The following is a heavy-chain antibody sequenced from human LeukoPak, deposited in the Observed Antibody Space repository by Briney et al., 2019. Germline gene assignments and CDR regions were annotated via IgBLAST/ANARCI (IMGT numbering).Heavy chain of an antibody. CDR2: IHHSGST. V-gene: IGHV4-30-2*05. CDR1: GGSLSSGPYF. D-gene: IGHD5-12*01. Sequence: SQTLSLTCSVSGGSLSSGPYFWSWIRQSPGQGLEWIGYIHHSGSTWYNPSLKSRLTISVDTSKNQFSLKLSSVTAADTAMYYCARDRSGYDIFDYWGQGTLVTVSS. J-gene: IGHJ4*02. CDR3: ARDRSGYDIFDY.